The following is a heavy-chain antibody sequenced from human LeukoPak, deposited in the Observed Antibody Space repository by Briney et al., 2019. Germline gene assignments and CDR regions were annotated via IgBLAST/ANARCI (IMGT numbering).Heavy chain of an antibody. CDR2: IKQDGSEK. J-gene: IGHJ4*02. CDR3: ARAWYSGRYYNY. CDR1: GFTFSRND. Sequence: KTGGSLRLSCAASGFTFSRNDMDWVRQVPGKGLEWVANIKQDGSEKYYVGSVKGRFTISRDNAKNSLYLQMNSLRAEDTAVYYCARAWYSGRYYNYWGQGTLVTVSS. V-gene: IGHV3-7*01. D-gene: IGHD1-26*01.